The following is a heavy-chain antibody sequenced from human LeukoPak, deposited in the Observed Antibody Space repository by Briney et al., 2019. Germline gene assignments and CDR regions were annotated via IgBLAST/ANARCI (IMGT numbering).Heavy chain of an antibody. CDR2: INPINVIT. Sequence: WASVKVSCKASGYTFTGYYMHWVRQAPGQGLEWMGIINPINVITRYAQKFQGRVTMTRDMSTSTVYMELSSLRSEDTAVYYCARDPIVVVTGGIFDYWGQGTLVTVSS. CDR3: ARDPIVVVTGGIFDY. V-gene: IGHV1-46*01. D-gene: IGHD2-21*02. CDR1: GYTFTGYY. J-gene: IGHJ4*02.